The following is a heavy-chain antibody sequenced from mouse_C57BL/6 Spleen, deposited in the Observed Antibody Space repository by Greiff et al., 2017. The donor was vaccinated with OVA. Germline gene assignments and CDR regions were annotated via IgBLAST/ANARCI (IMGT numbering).Heavy chain of an antibody. CDR1: GFTFSSYG. D-gene: IGHD1-1*01. J-gene: IGHJ4*01. V-gene: IGHV5-6*01. CDR3: ARQTTVVADAMDY. Sequence: EVKVVESGGDLVKPGGSLKLSCAASGFTFSSYGMSWVRQTPDKRLEWVATISSGGSYTYYPDSVKGRFTISRDNAKNTLYLQMSSLKSEDTAMYYCARQTTVVADAMDYWGQGTSVTVSS. CDR2: ISSGGSYT.